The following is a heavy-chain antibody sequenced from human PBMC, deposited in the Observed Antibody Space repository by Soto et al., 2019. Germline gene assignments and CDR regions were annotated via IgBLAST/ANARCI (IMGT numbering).Heavy chain of an antibody. CDR1: GFTRSHYA. J-gene: IGHJ4*02. V-gene: IGHV3-23*01. D-gene: IGHD2-2*01. CDR3: SKTSSDLVPAVNGVDY. CDR2: SSARGGCT. Sequence: PGGSLRPPCAALGFTRSHYAMRRVLKPPGQGLEWVSASSARGGCTYYVDPVQGRFTLSRDKSKQALYLHMNSQRAEDPAVQYSSKTSSDLVPAVNGVDYWGQGTRVPVSP.